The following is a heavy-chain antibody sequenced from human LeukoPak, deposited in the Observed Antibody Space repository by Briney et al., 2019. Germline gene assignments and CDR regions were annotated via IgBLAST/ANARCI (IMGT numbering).Heavy chain of an antibody. Sequence: GGSLRLSCAASGFTVGYNYMTWVRQAPGKGLEWVAAIYNSGSTYYADSVKGRFTISRDNSKNTLYLQMNSLRAEDTAVYYCARNIQLDLSNFDYWGQGTLVTVSS. CDR2: IYNSGST. CDR3: ARNIQLDLSNFDY. V-gene: IGHV3-53*01. CDR1: GFTVGYNY. J-gene: IGHJ4*02. D-gene: IGHD5-18*01.